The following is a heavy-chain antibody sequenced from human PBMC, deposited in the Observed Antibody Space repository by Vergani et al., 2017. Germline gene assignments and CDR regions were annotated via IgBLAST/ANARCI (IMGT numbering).Heavy chain of an antibody. Sequence: QVQLVESGGGVVQPGRSLRLSCAASGFTFNQYGMHWVRQAPGKGLEWVAVTCYVGNKKQYADSVKGRFTISRDNSKSTMYLQISSLRDEDTGVYYCARDLRLLYNRFDPWGQGTLVTVSS. J-gene: IGHJ5*02. CDR1: GFTFNQYG. V-gene: IGHV3-33*01. D-gene: IGHD1-14*01. CDR3: ARDLRLLYNRFDP. CDR2: TCYVGNKK.